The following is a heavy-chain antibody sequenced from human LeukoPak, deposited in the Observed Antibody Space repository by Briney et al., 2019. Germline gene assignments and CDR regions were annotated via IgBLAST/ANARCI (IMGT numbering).Heavy chain of an antibody. CDR1: GYTFTGYY. V-gene: IGHV1-2*02. Sequence: ASVKVSCKASGYTFTGYYMHWVRQAPGQGLEWMGWINPNSGGTNYAQKFQGRVTMTRDTSISTAYMELSRLRSDDTAVYYCARGISIVERLFDYWGQGTLVTFSS. D-gene: IGHD3-3*02. CDR3: ARGISIVERLFDY. J-gene: IGHJ4*02. CDR2: INPNSGGT.